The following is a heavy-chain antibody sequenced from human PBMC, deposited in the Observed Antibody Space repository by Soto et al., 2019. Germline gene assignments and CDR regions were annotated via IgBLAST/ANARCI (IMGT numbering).Heavy chain of an antibody. CDR1: GGPFSSYA. CDR3: ARGGTRDGYNILPEQNWFDP. D-gene: IGHD5-12*01. CDR2: SIPIFGTA. J-gene: IGHJ5*02. Sequence: QVQLVQSGAEVKKPGSSVKVSCKASGGPFSSYAISWVRQAPGQGREWMGGSIPIFGTANYAQKLQGRVTITADESTGTAYMELSSLRSEDTAVYYCARGGTRDGYNILPEQNWFDPWGQGTLVTVSS. V-gene: IGHV1-69*01.